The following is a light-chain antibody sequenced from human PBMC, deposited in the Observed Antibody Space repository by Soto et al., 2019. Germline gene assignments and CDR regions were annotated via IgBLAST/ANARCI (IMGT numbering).Light chain of an antibody. CDR1: QDISTF. CDR3: QQLHSYLFT. V-gene: IGKV1-9*01. J-gene: IGKJ3*01. Sequence: DAQLTQSPSFLSASVGDRVTITCRASQDISTFLAWHQQKPGKAPQLLIYAASSLQNGVPARFSGRGSGTEFTLTSNSLQPEDFASDSCQQLHSYLFTFGPGTTVDI. CDR2: AAS.